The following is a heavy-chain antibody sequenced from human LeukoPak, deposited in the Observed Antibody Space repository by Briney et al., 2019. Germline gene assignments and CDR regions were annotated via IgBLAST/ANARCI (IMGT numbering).Heavy chain of an antibody. Sequence: PGGSLRLSCAASGLTFSSYAMSSVRQAPGKGLEWVSAISGSGGSTYYADSVKGRFTISRDNSKNTLYLQMNSLRAEDTAVYYCAKASVAGTGYWGQGTLVTVSS. V-gene: IGHV3-23*01. D-gene: IGHD6-19*01. CDR1: GLTFSSYA. CDR3: AKASVAGTGY. J-gene: IGHJ4*02. CDR2: ISGSGGST.